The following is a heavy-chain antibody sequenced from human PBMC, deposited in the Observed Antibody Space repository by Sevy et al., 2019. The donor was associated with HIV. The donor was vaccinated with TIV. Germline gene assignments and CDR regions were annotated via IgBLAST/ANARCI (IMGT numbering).Heavy chain of an antibody. V-gene: IGHV3-21*01. CDR2: ISSSSTYT. CDR3: AKDRVSGSYYAGDFDY. J-gene: IGHJ4*02. D-gene: IGHD1-26*01. CDR1: GFTFSSYS. Sequence: GGSLRLSCAASGFTFSSYSMNWVRQAPGKGPEWVSSISSSSTYTYYADSVKGRFTISRDNAKNSLYLQMNSLRAEDTAVYYCAKDRVSGSYYAGDFDYWGQGTLVTVSS.